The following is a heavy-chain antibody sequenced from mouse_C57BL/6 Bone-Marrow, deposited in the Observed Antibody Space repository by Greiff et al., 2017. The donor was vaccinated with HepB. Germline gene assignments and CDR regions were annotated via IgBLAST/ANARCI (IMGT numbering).Heavy chain of an antibody. Sequence: QVQLQQPGAELVKPGASVKVSCKASGYTFTSYWMHWVKQRPGQGLEWIGRIHPSDSDTNYNQKFKGKATLTVDKSSITAYMQLSSLTSEDSAVYYCAIRDYGLSLRVPVVSDWCKVLTKRSTCSFDYWGQGTTLTVSS. CDR2: IHPSDSDT. CDR1: GYTFTSYW. J-gene: IGHJ2*01. V-gene: IGHV1-74*01. CDR3: AIRDYGLSLRVPVVSDWCKVLTKRSTCSFDY. D-gene: IGHD1-2*01.